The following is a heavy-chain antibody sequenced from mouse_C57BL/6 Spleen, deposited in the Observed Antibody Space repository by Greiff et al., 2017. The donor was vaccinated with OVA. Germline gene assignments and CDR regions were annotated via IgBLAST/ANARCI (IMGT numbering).Heavy chain of an antibody. CDR2: INPNDSYT. V-gene: IGHV1-50*01. Sequence: VQLQQPGAELVKPGASVKLSCKASGYTFTSYWMQWVKQRPGQGLEWIGEINPNDSYTNYNQKFKGKATLTVDTSSSTAYMQLSSLTSEDSAVYYCARSGYYSNYVWFAYWGKGTLVTVSA. D-gene: IGHD2-5*01. CDR3: ARSGYYSNYVWFAY. CDR1: GYTFTSYW. J-gene: IGHJ3*01.